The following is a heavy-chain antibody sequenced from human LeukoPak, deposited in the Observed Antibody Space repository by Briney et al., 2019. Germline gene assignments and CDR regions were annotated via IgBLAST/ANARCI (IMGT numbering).Heavy chain of an antibody. CDR1: GSSFTSYW. D-gene: IGHD3-10*01. CDR3: ARAHITMVRGVIIALLWFDP. J-gene: IGHJ5*02. V-gene: IGHV5-51*01. Sequence: GAPLQISCEGSGSSFTSYWIGWVRQLPGKGLEWMGIIYPGDSDTRYSPSFQGQVTISADKSISTAYLQWSSLKASDTAMYYCARAHITMVRGVIIALLWFDPWGQGTLVTVSS. CDR2: IYPGDSDT.